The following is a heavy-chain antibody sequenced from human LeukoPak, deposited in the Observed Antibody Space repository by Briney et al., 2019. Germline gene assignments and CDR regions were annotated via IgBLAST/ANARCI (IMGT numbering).Heavy chain of an antibody. CDR1: GYTFTGFY. CDR2: IIPIFGTA. J-gene: IGHJ5*02. CDR3: ARAVLRFLEWSKFDP. D-gene: IGHD3-3*01. V-gene: IGHV1-69*05. Sequence: GASVKVSCKASGYTFTGFYVHWVRQAPGQGLEWMGGIIPIFGTANYAQKFQGRVTITTDESTSTAYMELSSLRSEDTAVYYCARAVLRFLEWSKFDPWGQGTLVTVSS.